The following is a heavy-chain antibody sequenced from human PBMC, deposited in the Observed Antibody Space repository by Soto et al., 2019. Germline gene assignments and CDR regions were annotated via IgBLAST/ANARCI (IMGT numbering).Heavy chain of an antibody. D-gene: IGHD3-9*01. CDR1: GFTFDEYA. CDR2: ISWNSGSV. J-gene: IGHJ4*02. Sequence: EVQLVESGAGLVQPGRSLRLSCAASGFTFDEYALHWDRQAPGKGLEWVSGISWNSGSVGYADSVKGRLTVSRDSAKNSLYRPLDSLRAEDTAFYYCAKAMGKYYHILTGNFPYFDSWGQGALVTVSS. V-gene: IGHV3-9*01. CDR3: AKAMGKYYHILTGNFPYFDS.